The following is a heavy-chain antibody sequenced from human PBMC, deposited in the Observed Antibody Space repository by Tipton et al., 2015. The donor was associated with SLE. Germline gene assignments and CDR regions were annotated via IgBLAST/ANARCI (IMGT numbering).Heavy chain of an antibody. D-gene: IGHD5-24*01. CDR2: IYYSGNT. CDR3: ARDSAVDFWYFDL. J-gene: IGHJ2*01. V-gene: IGHV4-59*01. CDR1: GDSMDNYY. Sequence: TLSLTCTVAGDSMDNYYWTWIRQPPGKGLEWIGTIYYSGNTYNNPSLKSRLSISIDKSKNQFSLRLTFVTAADTAMYYCARDSAVDFWYFDLWGRGTLVTVSS.